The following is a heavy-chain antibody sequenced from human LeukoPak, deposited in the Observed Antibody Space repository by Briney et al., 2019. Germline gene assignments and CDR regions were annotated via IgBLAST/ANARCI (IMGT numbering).Heavy chain of an antibody. CDR1: GFTFDDYA. V-gene: IGHV3-9*03. D-gene: IGHD6-13*01. Sequence: PGGSLRLSCAASGFTFDDYAMHWVRQAPGKGLEWVSGISWNSGSIGYADSVKGRFTISRDNAKNSLYLQMNSLRAEDMALYYCAKDSSDLLAAAGVPDYWGQGTLGTVSS. CDR2: ISWNSGSI. CDR3: AKDSSDLLAAAGVPDY. J-gene: IGHJ4*02.